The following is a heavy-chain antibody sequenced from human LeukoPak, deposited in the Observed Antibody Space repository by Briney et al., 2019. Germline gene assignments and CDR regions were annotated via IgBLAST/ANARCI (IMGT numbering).Heavy chain of an antibody. Sequence: GGSLRLSCAPSGFTFSSYWMHWVRQAPGKGLVWVSGINIDGSRTSYADSVKGRFTISRDNSKGSLYLQMNSLRTEDTALYYCAKDLSSSSWYSLGYWGQGTLVTVSS. J-gene: IGHJ4*02. CDR2: INIDGSRT. CDR3: AKDLSSSSWYSLGY. CDR1: GFTFSSYW. V-gene: IGHV3-74*01. D-gene: IGHD6-13*01.